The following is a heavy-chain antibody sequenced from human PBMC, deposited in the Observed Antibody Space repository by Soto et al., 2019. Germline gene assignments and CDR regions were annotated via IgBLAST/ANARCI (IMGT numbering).Heavy chain of an antibody. J-gene: IGHJ4*02. Sequence: GSLRLSCAASGFTLSTYSMNWVRQAPGKGLEWVSDITTSSSYRFYADSVKGRFTISRDDAKNSLYLQMNSLRAEDTGVYYCARDLGVALATLTLDFWGRGTLVTVSS. CDR1: GFTLSTYS. CDR3: ARDLGVALATLTLDF. D-gene: IGHD2-15*01. V-gene: IGHV3-21*01. CDR2: ITTSSSYR.